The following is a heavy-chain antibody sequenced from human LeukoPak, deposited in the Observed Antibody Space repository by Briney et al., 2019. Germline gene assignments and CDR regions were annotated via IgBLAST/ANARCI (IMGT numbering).Heavy chain of an antibody. CDR1: GDSTSNFY. D-gene: IGHD2-8*01. V-gene: IGHV4-59*03. CDR2: IHYSGSS. CDR3: ALAPNSNWFDF. J-gene: IGHJ5*01. Sequence: SETLSLTCTVSGDSTSNFYWNWIRQSPGKGLEWIGNIHYSGSSVYDPSLKSRVTISIDTSRRQFFLKLNSVTAADTAVYFCALAPNSNWFDFWGPGTLVTVSS.